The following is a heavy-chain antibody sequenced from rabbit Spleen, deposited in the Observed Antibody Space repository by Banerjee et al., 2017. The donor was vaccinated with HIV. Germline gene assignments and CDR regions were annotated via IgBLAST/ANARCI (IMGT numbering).Heavy chain of an antibody. D-gene: IGHD2-1*01. CDR1: GFSFSNSYY. J-gene: IGHJ4*01. CDR2: IYGGSGAST. V-gene: IGHV1S40*01. CDR3: ARGSATMTMVITGYYFTL. Sequence: QSLEESGGDLVKPGASLTLTCTASGFSFSNSYYLCWVRQAPGKGLEWIACIYGGSGASTAYASWAKGRFTISKTSSTTVTLQMTSLTAADTATYFCARGSATMTMVITGYYFTLWGPGTLVTVS.